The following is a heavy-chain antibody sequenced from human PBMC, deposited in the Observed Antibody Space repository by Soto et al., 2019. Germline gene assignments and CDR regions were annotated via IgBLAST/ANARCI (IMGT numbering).Heavy chain of an antibody. CDR1: GGSISGGYS. CDR2: IYHAGSS. D-gene: IGHD4-17*01. V-gene: IGHV4-30-2*01. J-gene: IGHJ3*02. Sequence: QVQLQESGSGLVRPSQTLSLTCTVSGGSISGGYSWGWIRQPPGKGLVWIGYIYHAGSSHYSPYLKNRVTMSVDKSKNHFSLRLTSVTAADTAVYFCAKEGDYSAFDIWGQGTMVIVSS. CDR3: AKEGDYSAFDI.